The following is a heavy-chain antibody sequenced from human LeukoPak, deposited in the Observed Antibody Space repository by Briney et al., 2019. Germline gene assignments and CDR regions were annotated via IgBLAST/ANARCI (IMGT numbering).Heavy chain of an antibody. CDR2: IYHSGST. Sequence: SETLSLTCAVSGYSISSGYYWGWIRQPPGKGLEWIGSIYHSGSTYYNPSLKSRVTISVDTSKNQFSLKLSSVTAADTAMYYCARSQRRSSGWYGYWGQGTLVTVSS. CDR1: GYSISSGYY. D-gene: IGHD6-19*01. CDR3: ARSQRRSSGWYGY. J-gene: IGHJ4*02. V-gene: IGHV4-38-2*01.